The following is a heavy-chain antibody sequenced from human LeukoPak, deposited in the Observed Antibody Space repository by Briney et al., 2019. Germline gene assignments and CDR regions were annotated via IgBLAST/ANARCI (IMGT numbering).Heavy chain of an antibody. CDR3: ARDHGAMAGIWFDP. J-gene: IGHJ5*02. Sequence: SQTLSLTCAISGDSVSSNSAAWNWIRQSPSRGLEWLGRTCYRSKWYNDYALSVKSRITIIPDTSKNQFSLQLNSVTPEDTAVYYCARDHGAMAGIWFDPWGQGTLVTVSS. V-gene: IGHV6-1*01. D-gene: IGHD6-19*01. CDR2: TCYRSKWYN. CDR1: GDSVSSNSAA.